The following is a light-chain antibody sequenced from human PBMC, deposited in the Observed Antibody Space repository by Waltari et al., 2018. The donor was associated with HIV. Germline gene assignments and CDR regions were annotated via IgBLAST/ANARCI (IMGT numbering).Light chain of an antibody. CDR1: SSDVGDYNY. CDR3: SSYTGSSTLGV. J-gene: IGLJ1*01. CDR2: S. V-gene: IGLV2-14*01. Sequence: QSALTQPASVSGSPGQSITISCTGASSDVGDYNYVSWYQTHDVSNRPSGVSNRFSGSKSGNTASLTISGLQAEDEADYYCSSYTGSSTLGVFGTGTRVTVL.